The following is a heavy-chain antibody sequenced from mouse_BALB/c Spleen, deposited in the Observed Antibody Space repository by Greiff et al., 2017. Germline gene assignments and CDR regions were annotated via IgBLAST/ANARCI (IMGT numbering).Heavy chain of an antibody. D-gene: IGHD2-1*01. CDR1: GFTIKDYY. Sequence: EVQLQQSGAEFVRPGASVKLSCIASGFTIKDYYMHWVKQRPEQGLEWIGWIDLENGNTIYDPKFQGKASITATTSSNTAYLQLSSMTYEGTAVYYIARGSYYGNAYSMDYWGQGTSVTVSS. CDR2: IDLENGNT. J-gene: IGHJ4*01. V-gene: IGHV14-1*02. CDR3: ARGSYYGNAYSMDY.